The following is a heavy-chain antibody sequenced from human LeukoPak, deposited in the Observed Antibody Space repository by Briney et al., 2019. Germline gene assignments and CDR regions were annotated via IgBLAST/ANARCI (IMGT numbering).Heavy chain of an antibody. CDR1: GFTVSSNY. Sequence: GGSLRFSCAASGFTVSSNYMSWVRQAPGKGLEWVSVIYSGGSTYYANSVKGRFTISRDNSKNTLYLQMNSLRAEDTAVYYCARGGYSYGFWFDPWGQGTLVTVSS. J-gene: IGHJ5*02. V-gene: IGHV3-53*01. CDR3: ARGGYSYGFWFDP. CDR2: IYSGGST. D-gene: IGHD5-18*01.